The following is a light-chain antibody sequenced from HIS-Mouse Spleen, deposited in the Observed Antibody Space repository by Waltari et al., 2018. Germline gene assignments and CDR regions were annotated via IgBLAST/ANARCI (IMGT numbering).Light chain of an antibody. CDR2: AAS. J-gene: IGKJ1*01. CDR3: QQSYSTPRT. V-gene: IGKV1-39*01. CDR1: QSITSY. Sequence: DIQMTQSPSSLSASVGDSVTITCRASQSITSYLNWYQQKPGNAPKLLIYAASSLQSGVPSRFSGSGSGTDFTITISSLQPEDFATYYCQQSYSTPRTFGQGTKVEIK.